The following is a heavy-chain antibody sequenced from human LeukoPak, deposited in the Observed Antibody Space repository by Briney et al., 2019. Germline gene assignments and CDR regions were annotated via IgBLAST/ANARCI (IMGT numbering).Heavy chain of an antibody. V-gene: IGHV1-2*02. Sequence: ASVTVSCKASGSTFTGYYMHWVRQAPGQGLEWMGWINPNSGGTDYAQKFQGRVTMTRDTSLSTAYMELSRLRSDDTAVYYCTRATSVVVPAADHYYGMDVWGQGTTVTVSS. CDR2: INPNSGGT. CDR3: TRATSVVVPAADHYYGMDV. D-gene: IGHD2-2*01. CDR1: GSTFTGYY. J-gene: IGHJ6*02.